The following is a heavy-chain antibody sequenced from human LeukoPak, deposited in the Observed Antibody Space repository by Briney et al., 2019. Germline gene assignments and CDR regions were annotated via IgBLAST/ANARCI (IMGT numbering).Heavy chain of an antibody. Sequence: GGSLRLSCAASGFTFSSYSMNWVRQAPGKGLEWVSSISSSSSYIYYADSVKGRFTISRDNAKNSLYLQMNSLRAEDTAVYYCARETKYSSGVTVSFDYWGREPWSPSPQ. D-gene: IGHD6-19*01. CDR3: ARETKYSSGVTVSFDY. J-gene: IGHJ4*02. CDR1: GFTFSSYS. CDR2: ISSSSSYI. V-gene: IGHV3-21*01.